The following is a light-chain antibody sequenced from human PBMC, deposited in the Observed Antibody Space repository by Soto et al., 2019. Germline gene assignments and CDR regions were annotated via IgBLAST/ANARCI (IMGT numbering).Light chain of an antibody. CDR1: SSDVGDYNY. CDR2: DVS. Sequence: QSVLTQPASVSGSPGQSITICCTGTSSDVGDYNYVSWYQQHPGKAPKLMLYDVSNRPSGISNRFSGSKSGNTASLTISGLQAEDEADYYCSSYTSSSTLFGIGTKLTVL. CDR3: SSYTSSSTL. J-gene: IGLJ1*01. V-gene: IGLV2-14*01.